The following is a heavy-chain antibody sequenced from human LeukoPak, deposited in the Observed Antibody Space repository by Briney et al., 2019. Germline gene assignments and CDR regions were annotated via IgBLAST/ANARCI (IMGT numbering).Heavy chain of an antibody. CDR1: GFTFSTYS. Sequence: GGSLRLSCAASGFTFSTYSMNWVRQAPGKGLEWVSFISSGSSTLYYADSVKGRFTISRDNSKNTLYLQMNSLRAEDTAVYYCARVLNYYDSSGYYFSYWGQGTLVTVSS. CDR3: ARVLNYYDSSGYYFSY. J-gene: IGHJ4*02. CDR2: ISSGSSTL. D-gene: IGHD3-22*01. V-gene: IGHV3-48*01.